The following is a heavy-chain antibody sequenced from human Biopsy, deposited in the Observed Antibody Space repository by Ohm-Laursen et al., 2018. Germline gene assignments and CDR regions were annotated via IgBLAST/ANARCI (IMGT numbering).Heavy chain of an antibody. D-gene: IGHD1-26*01. CDR1: GDSINNYY. Sequence: LETLSLTCTVSGDSINNYYWSWIRQPAGKGLEWIGRIYTSGSPNYNLSLESRVTMSVDTSKNQFSLNLRSVTAADTAVYYCARVGAGAPSIDYFDYWGQGALVTVSS. J-gene: IGHJ4*02. V-gene: IGHV4-4*07. CDR3: ARVGAGAPSIDYFDY. CDR2: IYTSGSP.